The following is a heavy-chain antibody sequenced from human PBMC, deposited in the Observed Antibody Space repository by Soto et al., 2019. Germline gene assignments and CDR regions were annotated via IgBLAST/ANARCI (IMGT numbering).Heavy chain of an antibody. CDR3: ANDLGYRSSTSCYRSSYYYGMDV. J-gene: IGHJ6*02. CDR1: GFTFSSYG. D-gene: IGHD2-2*01. CDR2: ISYDGSNK. Sequence: GGSLRLSCAASGFTFSSYGVHWVRKAPGKGLEWVAVISYDGSNKYYADSVKGRFTISRDNSKNTLYLQMNSLSAEDTAVYYCANDLGYRSSTSCYRSSYYYGMDVCGQGTTVPVYS. V-gene: IGHV3-30*18.